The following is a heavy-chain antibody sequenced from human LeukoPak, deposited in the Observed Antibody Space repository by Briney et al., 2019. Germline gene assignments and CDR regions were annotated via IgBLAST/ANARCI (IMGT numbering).Heavy chain of an antibody. D-gene: IGHD3-10*01. CDR1: GGSIRNNNW. J-gene: IGHJ6*02. CDR2: TFHSGHT. Sequence: SETLSLTCAVSGGSIRNNNWWSWVRQPPGKGLEWIGETFHSGHTNYNPSLKSRVAISVDKSKNQFSLKLSSVTAADTAVYYCARVGENYYYGMDVWGQGTTVTVSS. V-gene: IGHV4-4*02. CDR3: ARVGENYYYGMDV.